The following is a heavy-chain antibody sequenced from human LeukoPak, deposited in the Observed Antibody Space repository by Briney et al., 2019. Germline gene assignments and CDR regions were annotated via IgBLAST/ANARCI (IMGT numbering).Heavy chain of an antibody. D-gene: IGHD3-3*01. Sequence: ASVKVSCKASGYTFTGYYMHWVRQAPGQGLEWMGWFNPNSGGTNYAQKFQGRVTMTRDTSISTAYMELSRLRSDDTAVYYCARSHGGITIRNWFDPWGQGTLVTVSS. V-gene: IGHV1-2*02. CDR1: GYTFTGYY. CDR3: ARSHGGITIRNWFDP. CDR2: FNPNSGGT. J-gene: IGHJ5*02.